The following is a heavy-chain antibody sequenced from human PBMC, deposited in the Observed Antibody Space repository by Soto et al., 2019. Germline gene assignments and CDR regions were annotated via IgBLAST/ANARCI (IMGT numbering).Heavy chain of an antibody. CDR1: VFTFIDYW. CDR2: ISGDASGT. V-gene: IGHV3-74*01. Sequence: GWSLRLSCAASVFTFIDYWMHWVRQVPGKGLVWVSRISGDASGTSYADSVKGRFTISRDNAKNTLYVQMNSLRAEYTAVYYCARGIGYSAQDYWGQGTPVTVSS. J-gene: IGHJ4*02. CDR3: ARGIGYSAQDY. D-gene: IGHD1-1*01.